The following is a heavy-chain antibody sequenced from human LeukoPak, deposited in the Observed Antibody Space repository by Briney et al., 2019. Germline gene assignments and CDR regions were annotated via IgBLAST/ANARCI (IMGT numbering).Heavy chain of an antibody. CDR3: AKDRRCSSTTCFDAFDI. Sequence: PGGSLRLSCAASGFIFNIYVMSWVRQAPGKGLEWVSGISDSGTSTYYADSVKGHFTISRDNSKNTLYLEMNSLRAEDTAVYYCAKDRRCSSTTCFDAFDIWGQRTMVTVSS. J-gene: IGHJ3*02. CDR1: GFIFNIYV. V-gene: IGHV3-23*01. CDR2: ISDSGTST. D-gene: IGHD2-2*01.